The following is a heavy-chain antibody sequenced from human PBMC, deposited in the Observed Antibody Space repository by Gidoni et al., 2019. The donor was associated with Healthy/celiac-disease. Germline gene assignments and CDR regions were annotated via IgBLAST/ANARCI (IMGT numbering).Heavy chain of an antibody. D-gene: IGHD6-19*01. J-gene: IGHJ6*02. Sequence: QVQLVESGGGVVQPGRSLRLSCAASGFTFSSYGMHWVRQAPGKGLEWVAVISYDGSNKYYADSVKGRFTISRDNSKNTLYLQMNSLRAEDTAVYYCAKDPQWLVKWDYYYGMDVWGQGTTVTVSS. CDR3: AKDPQWLVKWDYYYGMDV. V-gene: IGHV3-30*18. CDR1: GFTFSSYG. CDR2: ISYDGSNK.